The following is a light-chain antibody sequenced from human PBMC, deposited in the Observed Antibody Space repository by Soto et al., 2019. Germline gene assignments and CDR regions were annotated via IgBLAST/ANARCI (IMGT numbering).Light chain of an antibody. V-gene: IGKV3-20*01. CDR1: QSVSSSY. CDR2: DAS. Sequence: EIVLTQSPGTRSLSRMEIGRLCFMASQSVSSSYLAWYQQKPGPAPSLLIYDASSRATGIPDRFSGSGSGTDFPLTISRLEPEDFAVYYCQQYGSSPRAFGQGTQVDIK. CDR3: QQYGSSPRA. J-gene: IGKJ1*01.